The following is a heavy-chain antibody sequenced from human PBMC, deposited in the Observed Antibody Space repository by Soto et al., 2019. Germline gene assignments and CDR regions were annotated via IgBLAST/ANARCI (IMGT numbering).Heavy chain of an antibody. Sequence: PGGSLRLSCAASGFTFSSYSMNWVRQAPGKGLEWVSSISSSSSYIYYADSVKGRFTISRDNAKNSLYLQMNSLRAEDTAVYYCARDAIMITFGGVIDPPGDGMDVWGQGTTVTVSS. CDR2: ISSSSSYI. D-gene: IGHD3-16*02. J-gene: IGHJ6*02. CDR3: ARDAIMITFGGVIDPPGDGMDV. CDR1: GFTFSSYS. V-gene: IGHV3-21*01.